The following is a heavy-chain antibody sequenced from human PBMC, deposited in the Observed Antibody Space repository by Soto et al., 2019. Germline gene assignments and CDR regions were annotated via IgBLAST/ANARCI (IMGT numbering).Heavy chain of an antibody. CDR2: IFYTGST. CDR3: ARAIPGYYYGMDV. CDR1: GGSFSGYY. Sequence: SETLSLTCAVYGGSFSGYYWNWIRQHPGKGLEWIGYIFYTGSTNYNPPLKSRVIISVDTSKNQFSLKLTSVTAADTALYYCARAIPGYYYGMDVWGQGTTVTVSS. V-gene: IGHV4-34*09. D-gene: IGHD2-21*01. J-gene: IGHJ6*02.